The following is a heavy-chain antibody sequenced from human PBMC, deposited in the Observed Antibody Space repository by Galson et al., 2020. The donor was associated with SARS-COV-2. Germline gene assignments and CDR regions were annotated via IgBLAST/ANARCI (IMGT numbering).Heavy chain of an antibody. J-gene: IGHJ6*03. CDR3: ARGHRGVVPSPVLGLGPYYSYYYMDV. D-gene: IGHD3-10*01. Sequence: SETLSLTCAVYGGSFSGYSWTWIRQPPGKGLEWIGEINIGGSTNYSPSLRSRVTVSVDTSKNQFSLNLRSVTAADTALYYCARGHRGVVPSPVLGLGPYYSYYYMDVWDKGTTVTVSS. CDR1: GGSFSGYS. V-gene: IGHV4-34*01. CDR2: INIGGST.